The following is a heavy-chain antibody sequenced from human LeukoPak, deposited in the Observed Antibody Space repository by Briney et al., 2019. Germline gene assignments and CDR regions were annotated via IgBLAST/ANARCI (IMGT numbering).Heavy chain of an antibody. J-gene: IGHJ6*03. Sequence: NPSETLSLTCAVYGGSFSGYYWSWIRQPPGKGLEWIGEINHSGSTNYNPSLKSRVTISVDTSKNQFSLKLSSVTAADTAVYYCARGYRYYDILTGPRTRKYYMDVWGKGATVTVSS. CDR3: ARGYRYYDILTGPRTRKYYMDV. V-gene: IGHV4-34*01. CDR2: INHSGST. CDR1: GGSFSGYY. D-gene: IGHD3-9*01.